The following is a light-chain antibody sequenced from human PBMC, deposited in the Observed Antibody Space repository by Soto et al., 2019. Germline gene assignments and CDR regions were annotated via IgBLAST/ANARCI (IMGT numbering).Light chain of an antibody. J-gene: IGKJ1*01. CDR1: QTIYSW. Sequence: DIQMTQFPSTLPAAVGDRVTITCRASQTIYSWLAWYQQKPGEAPKLLIYDASTLQTGVPSRFTGSGSGTEFTLTISRLQPEDFATYYCQHYTGHLWTFGQGTKVESK. V-gene: IGKV1-5*01. CDR3: QHYTGHLWT. CDR2: DAS.